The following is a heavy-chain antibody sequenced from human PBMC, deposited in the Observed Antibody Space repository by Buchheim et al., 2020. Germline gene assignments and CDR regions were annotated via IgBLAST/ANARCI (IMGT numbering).Heavy chain of an antibody. V-gene: IGHV1-69*04. CDR2: IIPIPGIA. J-gene: IGHJ6*02. Sequence: QVPLVQSGAEVKKPGSSVKVPCKASVGTFSSYAISWVRQAPGQGLEWMGRIIPIPGIANHAPKFQGRVTITADKSTSTAYMELSSLRSEDTAVYYCASNQVVEMATDYYYYGMDVWGQGTT. CDR1: VGTFSSYA. CDR3: ASNQVVEMATDYYYYGMDV. D-gene: IGHD5-24*01.